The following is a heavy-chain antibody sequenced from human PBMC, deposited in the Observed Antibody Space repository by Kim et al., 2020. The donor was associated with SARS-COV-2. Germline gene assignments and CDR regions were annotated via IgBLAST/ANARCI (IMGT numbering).Heavy chain of an antibody. J-gene: IGHJ4*02. D-gene: IGHD6-25*01. CDR2: IDYSGST. CDR1: GGSISSGSYY. V-gene: IGHV4-31*03. Sequence: SETLSLTCTVSGGSISSGSYYWSWIRQHPGQGLEWIGYIDYSGSTYYNPSLKSRVTISRDTSKNQFSLGLSSVTAADTAVYYCARGGHEGSGVNFDYWGQGTLVTVSS. CDR3: ARGGHEGSGVNFDY.